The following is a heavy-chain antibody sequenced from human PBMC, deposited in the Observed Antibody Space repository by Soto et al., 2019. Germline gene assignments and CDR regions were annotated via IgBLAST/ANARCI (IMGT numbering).Heavy chain of an antibody. Sequence: SETLSLTCTVSGGSISSYYWSWIRQPPGKGLEWIGYIYYSGSTNYNPSLKSRVTISVDTSKNQFSLKLSSVTAADTAVYYCARGYSGSSTQHWDYGMDVWGQGATVTVSS. J-gene: IGHJ6*02. CDR1: GGSISSYY. CDR2: IYYSGST. V-gene: IGHV4-59*01. CDR3: ARGYSGSSTQHWDYGMDV. D-gene: IGHD6-6*01.